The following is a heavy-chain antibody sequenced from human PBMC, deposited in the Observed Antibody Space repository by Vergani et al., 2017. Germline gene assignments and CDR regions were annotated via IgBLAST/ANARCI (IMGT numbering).Heavy chain of an antibody. Sequence: EVQLVQSGAEVKKPGESLKISCKGSGYSFTSYWIGWVRQMPGKGLEWMGIIYPGDSDTRYSPSFQGQVTISADKSISTAYLQWSSLKASDTAMYYCARVEGIAAPTEGSFDYWGQGTLVTVSS. V-gene: IGHV5-51*03. CDR1: GYSFTSYW. CDR2: IYPGDSDT. J-gene: IGHJ4*02. CDR3: ARVEGIAAPTEGSFDY. D-gene: IGHD6-13*01.